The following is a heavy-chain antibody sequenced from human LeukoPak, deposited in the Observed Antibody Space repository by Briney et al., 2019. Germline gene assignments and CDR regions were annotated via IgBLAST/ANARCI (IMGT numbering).Heavy chain of an antibody. CDR2: IYPGDSDT. V-gene: IGHV5-51*01. D-gene: IGHD3-10*01. Sequence: GESLKISCKGSGYSFTNYWIGWVRQKPGKGLDLMGIIYPGDSDTRYSPSFQGQVTLSVDRSISTAYLQWSSLQASDTAMYYCARLGNYYGGFDDWGQGTLVTVSS. J-gene: IGHJ4*02. CDR3: ARLGNYYGGFDD. CDR1: GYSFTNYW.